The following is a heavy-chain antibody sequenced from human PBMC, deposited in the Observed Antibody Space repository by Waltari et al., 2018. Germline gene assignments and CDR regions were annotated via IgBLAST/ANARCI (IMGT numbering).Heavy chain of an antibody. Sequence: QVRLEQWGAGLLKPSETLSLTCAVYGGSLNNRYWSWIRQSPGKGLAWLGESSHSGRTHYNPSLKSRVIISVDTSKSQFSLILTSVNAADTAAYYCARGGSTPMIIAYWGQGTQVTVSS. CDR3: ARGGSTPMIIAY. CDR2: SSHSGRT. J-gene: IGHJ4*02. D-gene: IGHD3-16*01. V-gene: IGHV4-34*02. CDR1: GGSLNNRY.